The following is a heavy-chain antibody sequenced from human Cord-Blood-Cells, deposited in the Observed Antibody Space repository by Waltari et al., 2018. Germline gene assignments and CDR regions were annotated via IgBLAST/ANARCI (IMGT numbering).Heavy chain of an antibody. J-gene: IGHJ4*02. D-gene: IGHD2-21*02. Sequence: EVQLLESGGGLVQPGGSLRFSCAASGFTFSSYAMSWVRQAPGKGLEWVSAISGSGGSTYYADSVKGRFTISRDNSKNTLYLQMNSLRAEDTAVYYCAKDHGGNSYFDYWGQGTLVTVSS. CDR1: GFTFSSYA. CDR2: ISGSGGST. CDR3: AKDHGGNSYFDY. V-gene: IGHV3-23*01.